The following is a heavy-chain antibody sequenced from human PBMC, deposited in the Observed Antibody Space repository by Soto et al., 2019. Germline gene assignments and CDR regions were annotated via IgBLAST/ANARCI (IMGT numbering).Heavy chain of an antibody. V-gene: IGHV1-3*05. J-gene: IGHJ4*02. CDR2: INAGNGNT. CDR1: GYTFTSYA. Sequence: QVQLVQSGAEEKKPGASVKVSCKASGYTFTSYAMHWVRQAPGQRLEWMGWINAGNGNTKYSQKFQGRVTIPRDTSASTAYMELSSLRSEDTAVYYCARSIVVVTALDYWGQGTMVPVS. D-gene: IGHD2-21*02. CDR3: ARSIVVVTALDY.